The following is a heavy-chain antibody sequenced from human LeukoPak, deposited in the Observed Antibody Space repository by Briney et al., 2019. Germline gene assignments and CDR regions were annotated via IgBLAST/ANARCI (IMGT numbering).Heavy chain of an antibody. D-gene: IGHD6-19*01. Sequence: PSETLSLTCAVYGGSFSGYYWSWIRQPPGKGLEWIGEINHSGSTNYNPSLKSRVTMSVDTSKNQFPLKLSSVTAADTAVYYCATTLDSGWRGYAFDIWGQGTMVTVSS. V-gene: IGHV4-34*01. J-gene: IGHJ3*02. CDR3: ATTLDSGWRGYAFDI. CDR1: GGSFSGYY. CDR2: INHSGST.